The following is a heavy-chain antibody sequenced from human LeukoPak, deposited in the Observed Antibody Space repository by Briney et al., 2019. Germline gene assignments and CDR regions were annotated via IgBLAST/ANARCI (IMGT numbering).Heavy chain of an antibody. CDR2: INSDGSST. CDR1: GFTFSTYW. D-gene: IGHD1/OR15-1a*01. V-gene: IGHV3-74*01. CDR3: ARVSWTGTIVY. Sequence: GGSLRLSCAASGFTFSTYWMHWVRQAPGKGLVWVSRINSDGSSTNYADSVKGRFTISRDNAKNTLYLQMNSLRAEDTAVYYCARVSWTGTIVYWGQGTLVTVSS. J-gene: IGHJ4*02.